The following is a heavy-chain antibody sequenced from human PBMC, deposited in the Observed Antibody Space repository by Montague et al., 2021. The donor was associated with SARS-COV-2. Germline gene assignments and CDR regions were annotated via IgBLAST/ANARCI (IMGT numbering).Heavy chain of an antibody. V-gene: IGHV4-39*01. D-gene: IGHD2/OR15-2a*01. CDR1: GGSISTRYY. CDR3: ARHVFQCSSWSPAWVAFDF. Sequence: SETLSLTCTVSGGSISTRYYWAWIRQPPGKGLEWIGRIYYRGSTYHYPSLKSRVTISVDPSKNQFSLRLTSVSAADSALYSCARHVFQCSSWSPAWVAFDFSGQGTLVTVSS. CDR2: IYYRGST. J-gene: IGHJ4*02.